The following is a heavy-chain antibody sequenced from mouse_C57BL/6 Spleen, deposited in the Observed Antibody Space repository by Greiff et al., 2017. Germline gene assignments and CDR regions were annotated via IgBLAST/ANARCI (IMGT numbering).Heavy chain of an antibody. CDR1: GYAFTNYL. CDR3: ARYYGSSPFAY. J-gene: IGHJ3*01. V-gene: IGHV1-54*01. CDR2: INPGSGGT. D-gene: IGHD1-1*01. Sequence: VQLQQSGAELVRPGTSVKVSCKASGYAFTNYLIEWVKQRPGQGLEWIGVINPGSGGTNYNEKFKGKATLTADNSSSTAYMQLSSLTSEDSAVYFCARYYGSSPFAYWGQGTLVTVSA.